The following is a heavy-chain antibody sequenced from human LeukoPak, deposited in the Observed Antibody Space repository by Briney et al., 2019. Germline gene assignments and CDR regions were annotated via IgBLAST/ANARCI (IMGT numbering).Heavy chain of an antibody. CDR3: ARELRTMVRGVISY. D-gene: IGHD3-10*01. CDR1: GYTFTSYD. J-gene: IGHJ4*02. V-gene: IGHV1-8*03. Sequence: ASVKVSCKPSGYTFTSYDINWVRQATGQGLEWMGWMNPNSGNTGYAQKFQGRVTITRNTSISTAYMELSSLRSEDTAVYYCARELRTMVRGVISYWGQGTLVTVSS. CDR2: MNPNSGNT.